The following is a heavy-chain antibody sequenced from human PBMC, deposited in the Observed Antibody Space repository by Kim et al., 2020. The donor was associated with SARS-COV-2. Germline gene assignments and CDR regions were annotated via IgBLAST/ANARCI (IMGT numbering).Heavy chain of an antibody. D-gene: IGHD2-21*01. CDR3: ARTLTYCGGDCYSYYDY. J-gene: IGHJ4*02. V-gene: IGHV3-13*01. Sequence: KGRFTISRENAKTSVYLQMNSLRAGDTAVYYCARTLTYCGGDCYSYYDYWGQGTLVTVSS.